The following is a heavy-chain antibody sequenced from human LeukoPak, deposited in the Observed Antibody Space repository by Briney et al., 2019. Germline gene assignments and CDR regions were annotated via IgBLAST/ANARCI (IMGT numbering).Heavy chain of an antibody. Sequence: ASETLSLTCAVSGGSISSGGYSWSWIRQPPGKGPEWIGYIYYSGSTYYNPSLKSRVTISVDTSKNQFSLKLSSVTAADTAVYYCARDVGRNWFDPWGQGTLVTVSS. CDR2: IYYSGST. CDR3: ARDVGRNWFDP. CDR1: GGSISSGGYS. V-gene: IGHV4-30-4*07. D-gene: IGHD1-26*01. J-gene: IGHJ5*02.